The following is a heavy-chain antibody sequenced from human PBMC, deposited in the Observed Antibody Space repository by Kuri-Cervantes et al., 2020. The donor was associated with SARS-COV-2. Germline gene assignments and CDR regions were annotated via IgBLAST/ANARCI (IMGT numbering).Heavy chain of an antibody. D-gene: IGHD6-19*01. J-gene: IGHJ5*02. CDR3: ASSQGSGWYGRWFDP. Sequence: SETLSLTCTVSGGSISSYYWSWIRQPAGKGLEWIGRIYTSGSTNYNPSLKSRVTMSVDTSKNQFSLKLSSVTAADTAVYYCASSQGSGWYGRWFDPWGQGTPVTVSS. CDR2: IYTSGST. V-gene: IGHV4-4*07. CDR1: GGSISSYY.